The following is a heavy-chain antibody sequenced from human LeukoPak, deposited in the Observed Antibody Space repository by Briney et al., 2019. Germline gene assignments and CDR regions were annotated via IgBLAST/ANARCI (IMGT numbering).Heavy chain of an antibody. J-gene: IGHJ3*02. CDR1: GYTFTNYY. CDR2: MDPNSDNT. D-gene: IGHD3-3*01. Sequence: ASVKVSCKASGYTFTNYYINWVRQATGQGLERMGWMDPNSDNTGYAQEFQGRVTITRNTSTSTSYMELTSLRSEDTAVYYCARGLTIFGAVNDAFDIWGQGTMVTVSS. CDR3: ARGLTIFGAVNDAFDI. V-gene: IGHV1-8*03.